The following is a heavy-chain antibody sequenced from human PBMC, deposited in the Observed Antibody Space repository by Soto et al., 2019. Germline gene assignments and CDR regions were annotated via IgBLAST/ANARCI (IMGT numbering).Heavy chain of an antibody. Sequence: LSLTSPVSGGSISSSDYYWSWIRQPPGKGLEWIGYIYYSGSTYYNPSLKSRVTISVDTSKNQFSLKLSSVTAADTAVYYCASGDSLYFDWLSLPVWGQGTLVTVSS. CDR1: GGSISSSDYY. CDR2: IYYSGST. CDR3: ASGDSLYFDWLSLPV. J-gene: IGHJ4*02. D-gene: IGHD3-9*01. V-gene: IGHV4-30-4*01.